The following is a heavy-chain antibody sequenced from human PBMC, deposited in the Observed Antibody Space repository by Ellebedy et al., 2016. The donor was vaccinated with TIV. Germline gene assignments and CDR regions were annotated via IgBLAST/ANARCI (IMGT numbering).Heavy chain of an antibody. D-gene: IGHD5-24*01. Sequence: SETLSLXCAVYGGSFSGYFWSWIRQPPGKGLEWIGEINHSGSTNYNPSLKSRVTISVDTSKNQFSLKLSSVTAADTAVYYCARVQRDMTTIDYWGQGTLVTVSS. CDR1: GGSFSGYF. CDR3: ARVQRDMTTIDY. CDR2: INHSGST. J-gene: IGHJ4*02. V-gene: IGHV4-34*01.